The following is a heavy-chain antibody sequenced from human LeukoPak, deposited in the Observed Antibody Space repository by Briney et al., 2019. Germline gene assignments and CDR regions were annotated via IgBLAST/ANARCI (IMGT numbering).Heavy chain of an antibody. V-gene: IGHV3-30-3*01. J-gene: IGHJ4*02. CDR3: VKAKFFGEAGYGSGWHDY. Sequence: GRSLRLSCAASGFTFSSYAMHWVRQAPGKGLEWVAVISYDGSNKYYADSVKGRFTISRDNSKNTLYLQMNSLRAEDTAVYYCVKAKFFGEAGYGSGWHDYWGQGTLVTVSS. CDR2: ISYDGSNK. CDR1: GFTFSSYA. D-gene: IGHD6-19*01.